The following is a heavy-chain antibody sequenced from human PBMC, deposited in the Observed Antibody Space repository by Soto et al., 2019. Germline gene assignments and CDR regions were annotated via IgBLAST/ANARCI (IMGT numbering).Heavy chain of an antibody. CDR1: GYTLSDYY. CDR3: TREGGGIAAAGAGNDAFDI. V-gene: IGHV1-2*02. Sequence: QVQLVQSGAEVKKPGDSVTVSCKASGYTLSDYYIQWVRQAPGQGLEWMGWINPNSGDPNYAQKFQGRVTMTRDTSINTADMELRWLGSEDTAVYYCTREGGGIAAAGAGNDAFDIWGQGTKVTVSS. J-gene: IGHJ3*02. D-gene: IGHD6-13*01. CDR2: INPNSGDP.